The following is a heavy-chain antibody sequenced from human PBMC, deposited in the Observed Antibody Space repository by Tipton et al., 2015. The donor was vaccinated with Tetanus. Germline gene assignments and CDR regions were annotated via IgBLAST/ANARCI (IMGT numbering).Heavy chain of an antibody. CDR3: AREFYCSSTSCYLRFALSPSKYNWFDP. CDR1: GYTFTSYA. V-gene: IGHV1-69*13. D-gene: IGHD2-2*01. CDR2: IIPIFGTA. Sequence: QLVQSGPEVKKPGASVKVSCKASGYTFTSYAISWVRQAPGQGLEWMGGIIPIFGTANYAQKFQGRVTITADESTSTAYMELSSLRSEDTAVYYCAREFYCSSTSCYLRFALSPSKYNWFDPWGQGTLVTVSS. J-gene: IGHJ5*02.